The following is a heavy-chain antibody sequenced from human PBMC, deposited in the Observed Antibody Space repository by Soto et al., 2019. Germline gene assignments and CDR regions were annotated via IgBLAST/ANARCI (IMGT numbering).Heavy chain of an antibody. V-gene: IGHV1-18*04. CDR3: ARDSPTYLVAAEHLYYYYYGMDV. CDR2: ISAYNGNT. Sequence: ASVKVSCKASGYTFTSYGISWVRQAPGQGLEWMGWISAYNGNTTYAQKLQGRVTMTTDTSTSTAYMELRSLRSDDTAVYYCARDSPTYLVAAEHLYYYYYGMDVWGQGTTVTVSS. CDR1: GYTFTSYG. D-gene: IGHD2-15*01. J-gene: IGHJ6*02.